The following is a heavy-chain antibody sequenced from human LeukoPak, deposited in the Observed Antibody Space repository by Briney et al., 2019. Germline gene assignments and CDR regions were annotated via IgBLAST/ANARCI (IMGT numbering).Heavy chain of an antibody. CDR2: IYPSDSDT. V-gene: IGHV5-51*01. CDR1: GYTFTTYW. J-gene: IGHJ4*02. CDR3: ARLTAVVTFDY. D-gene: IGHD4-23*01. Sequence: GESLKISCKGSGYTFTTYWIGWVRQMPGKGLEWMGVIYPSDSDTRYSPSFQGQVTISADKSISTAYLQWRSLKVSDSAMYYCARLTAVVTFDYWGQGTLVTVSS.